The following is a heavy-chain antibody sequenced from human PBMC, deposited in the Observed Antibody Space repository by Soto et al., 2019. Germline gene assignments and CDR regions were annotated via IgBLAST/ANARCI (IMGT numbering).Heavy chain of an antibody. V-gene: IGHV3-23*01. Sequence: EVQLLESGGGLVQPGGSLRLSCAASGFIFSTYAMTWVRQAPGKGLEWVSVISGGGGTTYYADSVKGRFTISRDNSKNTLFLQMDSLRAENTAVYYCAKVRGTETTPPDYWGQGTLVTVSS. CDR1: GFIFSTYA. J-gene: IGHJ4*02. CDR2: ISGGGGTT. D-gene: IGHD4-17*01. CDR3: AKVRGTETTPPDY.